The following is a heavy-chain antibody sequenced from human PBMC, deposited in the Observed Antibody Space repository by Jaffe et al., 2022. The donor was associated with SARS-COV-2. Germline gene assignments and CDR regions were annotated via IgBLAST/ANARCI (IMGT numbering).Heavy chain of an antibody. CDR3: ARDRRDGYTLPMDY. D-gene: IGHD5-12*01. CDR2: ISGSGGST. CDR1: GFTFSSYA. Sequence: EVQLLESGGGLVQPGGSLRLSCAASGFTFSSYAMSWVRQAPGKGLEWVSAISGSGGSTYYADSVKGRFTISRDNSKNTLYLQMNSLRAEDTAVYYCARDRRDGYTLPMDYWGQGTLVTVSS. J-gene: IGHJ4*02. V-gene: IGHV3-23*01.